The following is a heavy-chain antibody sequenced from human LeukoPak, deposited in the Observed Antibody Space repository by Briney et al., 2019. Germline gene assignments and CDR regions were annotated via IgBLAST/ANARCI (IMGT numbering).Heavy chain of an antibody. CDR1: GGSITSGGYY. Sequence: SQTLSLTCTVSGGSITSGGYYWSWVRQYPGKGLEWIGYISHSGNTYYNASLKSRLTISMDTSKNQFSLKLSPVTAADTAVYYCASGSPHMVRGVSPFDYWGQGTLVTVSS. D-gene: IGHD3-10*01. CDR3: ASGSPHMVRGVSPFDY. J-gene: IGHJ4*02. V-gene: IGHV4-31*03. CDR2: ISHSGNT.